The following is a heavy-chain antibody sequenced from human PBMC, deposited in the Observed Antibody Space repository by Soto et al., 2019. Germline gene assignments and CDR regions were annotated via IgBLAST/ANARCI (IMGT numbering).Heavy chain of an antibody. CDR1: GGSISSSSYY. CDR3: LCLTGQLLPPLARDP. V-gene: IGHV4-39*01. J-gene: IGHJ4*03. CDR2: IYYSGST. Sequence: ETLSLTCTVSGGSISSSSYYWGWIRQPPGKGLEWIGSIYYSGSTYYNPSLKSRVTISVDTSKNQFSLKLSSVTAADTAVYYFLCLTGQLLPPLARDPWGQGTLVTVPP. D-gene: IGHD1-26*01.